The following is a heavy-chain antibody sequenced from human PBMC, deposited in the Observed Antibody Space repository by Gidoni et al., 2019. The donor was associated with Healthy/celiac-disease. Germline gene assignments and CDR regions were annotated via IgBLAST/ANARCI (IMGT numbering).Heavy chain of an antibody. V-gene: IGHV4-31*02. CDR3: ARYGDHEDAFDI. Sequence: VTISVDTSKNQFSLKLSSVTAADTAVYYCARYGDHEDAFDIWGQGTMVTVSS. J-gene: IGHJ3*02. D-gene: IGHD4-17*01.